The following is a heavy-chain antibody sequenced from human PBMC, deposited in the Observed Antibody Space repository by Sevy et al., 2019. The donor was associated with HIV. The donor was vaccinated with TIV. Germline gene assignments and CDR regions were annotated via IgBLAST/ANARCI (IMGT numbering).Heavy chain of an antibody. V-gene: IGHV3-30-3*01. Sequence: GGSLKLSCAASGFTFGSYTLHWVRQAPGKGLEWVALISQTYDGSKKYYIDSVQGRFTISRDNSKNNLYLQMDSLRPEDTAVYYCARDNSGYFFFDYWGQGTLVTVSS. D-gene: IGHD3-22*01. CDR1: GFTFGSYT. CDR3: ARDNSGYFFFDY. CDR2: ISQTYDGSKK. J-gene: IGHJ4*02.